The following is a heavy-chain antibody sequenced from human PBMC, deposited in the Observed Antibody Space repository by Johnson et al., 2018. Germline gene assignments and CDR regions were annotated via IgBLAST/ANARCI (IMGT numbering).Heavy chain of an antibody. J-gene: IGHJ3*02. V-gene: IGHV3-30*18. D-gene: IGHD3-16*01. CDR2: ISYDGSNK. CDR1: GFTFSSFG. Sequence: LVESGGGVVQPGRSLRLSCAASGFTFSSFGMHWVRQAPGKGLEWVAVISYDGSNKYYADSVKGRFTISRDNSKNTLYLQMNSLRAEDTALYYCAKGYYDYIDDTFDIWGQGTMVTVSS. CDR3: AKGYYDYIDDTFDI.